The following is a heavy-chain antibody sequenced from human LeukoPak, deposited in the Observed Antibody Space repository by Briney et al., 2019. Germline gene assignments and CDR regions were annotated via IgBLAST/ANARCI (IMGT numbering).Heavy chain of an antibody. D-gene: IGHD2/OR15-2a*01. CDR3: ARDWFHAIDY. V-gene: IGHV3-74*01. CDR2: INSDGSST. Sequence: PRGSLRLSSAASRFTPTIYWTHWVPQAPGKGLLCVSRINSDGSSTSYADSVKGRFTISRENDKNPLYLQMNSMRAEDTAVYYCARDWFHAIDYWGQGTLVTVSS. J-gene: IGHJ4*02. CDR1: RFTPTIYW.